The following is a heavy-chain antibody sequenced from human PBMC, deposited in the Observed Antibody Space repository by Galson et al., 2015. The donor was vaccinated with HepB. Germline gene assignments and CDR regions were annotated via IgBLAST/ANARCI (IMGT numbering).Heavy chain of an antibody. D-gene: IGHD6-19*01. CDR3: AKNRRAYSAWYADFDY. J-gene: IGHJ4*02. V-gene: IGHV3-30*18. CDR2: ISDDESNK. CDR1: GFTFSTYD. Sequence: SLRLSCAASGFTFSTYDMHWVRQAPGKGLEWVAAISDDESNKYYAESLRGRFTTSRDNSKNTLYLQVNSLRAEDTAVYYCAKNRRAYSAWYADFDYWGQGTLVTVSS.